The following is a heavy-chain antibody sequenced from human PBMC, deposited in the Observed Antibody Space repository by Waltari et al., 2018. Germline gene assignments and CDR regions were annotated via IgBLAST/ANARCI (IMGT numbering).Heavy chain of an antibody. Sequence: QVQLVQSGAEVKKPGASVKVSCKASGYTFTSYGISWVRQAPGQGLEWMGWISAYNGNTNYAQKLQGRVTMTTDTAYMELSSLRSEDTAVYYCATDRKVGATPSFDYWGQGTLVTVSS. J-gene: IGHJ4*02. CDR2: ISAYNGNT. CDR1: GYTFTSYG. V-gene: IGHV1-18*01. CDR3: ATDRKVGATPSFDY. D-gene: IGHD1-26*01.